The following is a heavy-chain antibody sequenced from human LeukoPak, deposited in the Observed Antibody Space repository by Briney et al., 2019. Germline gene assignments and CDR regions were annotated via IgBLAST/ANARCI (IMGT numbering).Heavy chain of an antibody. D-gene: IGHD4-17*01. V-gene: IGHV3-30*03. Sequence: PGGSLRLSCAASGFTFSSYGLHWVRQAPGKGLEWVAVISYDGSNKYYADSVKGRFTISRDNSKNTLYLQMNSLRAEDTAVYYCAMDYGDNERIFDYWGQGTLVTVSS. J-gene: IGHJ4*02. CDR1: GFTFSSYG. CDR3: AMDYGDNERIFDY. CDR2: ISYDGSNK.